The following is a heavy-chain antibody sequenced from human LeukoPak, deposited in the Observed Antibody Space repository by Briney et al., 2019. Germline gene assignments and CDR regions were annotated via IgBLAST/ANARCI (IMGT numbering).Heavy chain of an antibody. CDR3: ARDRGRWWEPQFY. D-gene: IGHD1-26*01. Sequence: GGSLRLSCAASGFTFSSYWMSWVRQAPGKGLEWVANINQDGSEKYYVDSVKGRFTISRDNAKNSLYLQMSSLRADDTAVYYCARDRGRWWEPQFYWGQGTLVTVSS. CDR1: GFTFSSYW. V-gene: IGHV3-7*01. CDR2: INQDGSEK. J-gene: IGHJ4*02.